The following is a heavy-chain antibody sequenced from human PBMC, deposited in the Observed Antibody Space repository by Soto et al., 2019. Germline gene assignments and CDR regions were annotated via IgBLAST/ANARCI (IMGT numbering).Heavy chain of an antibody. CDR3: ARDDDYAYNGLDY. D-gene: IGHD4-17*01. J-gene: IGHJ4*02. Sequence: QVQLVESGGGVVQPGRSLTLSCAASGFRFSAYGMHWVRQAPGEGLEWLAGIVKEGSQKHYADSVKGRFTVSRDNSKNTLYLEMNSLRAEDTAVYDCARDDDYAYNGLDYWGQGTLVSVSS. CDR2: IVKEGSQK. V-gene: IGHV3-33*05. CDR1: GFRFSAYG.